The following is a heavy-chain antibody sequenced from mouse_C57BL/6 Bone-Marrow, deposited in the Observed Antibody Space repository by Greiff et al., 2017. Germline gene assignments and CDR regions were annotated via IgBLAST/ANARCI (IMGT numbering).Heavy chain of an antibody. CDR1: GFNIQDDY. Sequence: VQLQQSGAELVRPGASVKLSCTASGFNIQDDYMHWVKQRPEQGLEWIGWIDPENGDTEYASKFQGKATITADTSSNTAYLQLSSLTSEDTAVYYCTTTVVDRYYFDYWGQGTTLTVSS. CDR2: IDPENGDT. V-gene: IGHV14-4*01. D-gene: IGHD1-1*01. J-gene: IGHJ2*01. CDR3: TTTVVDRYYFDY.